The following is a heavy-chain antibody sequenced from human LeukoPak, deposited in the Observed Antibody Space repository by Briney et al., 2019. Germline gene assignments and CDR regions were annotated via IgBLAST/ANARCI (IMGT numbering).Heavy chain of an antibody. CDR2: IYSGGST. V-gene: IGHV3-53*04. CDR3: ARGGRLGELSLSH. CDR1: GFTVSSNY. Sequence: GGSLRLSCAASGFTVSSNYMSWVRQAPGKGLEWVSVIYSGGSTYYADSVKGRFTISRHNSKNTLYLQMNSLRAEDTAVYYCARGGRLGELSLSHWGQGTLATVSS. D-gene: IGHD3-16*02. J-gene: IGHJ4*02.